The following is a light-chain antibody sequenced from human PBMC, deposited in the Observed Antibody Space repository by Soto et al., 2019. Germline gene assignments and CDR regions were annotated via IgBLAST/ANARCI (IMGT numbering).Light chain of an antibody. V-gene: IGLV1-44*01. CDR2: SNN. CDR3: AAWDDSLNVV. J-gene: IGLJ2*01. Sequence: QSLLTQPPSASGTPGQRVTIPCSGSSANIGSNTVNWYQQLPGTAPKLLIYSNNQRPSGVPDRFSGSKSGTSASLAISGLQSEDEADYYCAAWDDSLNVVFGGGTKLTVL. CDR1: SANIGSNT.